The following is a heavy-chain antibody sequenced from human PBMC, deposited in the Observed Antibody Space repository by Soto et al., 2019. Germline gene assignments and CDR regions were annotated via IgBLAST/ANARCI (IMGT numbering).Heavy chain of an antibody. V-gene: IGHV4-30-4*01. CDR2: IYYSGSN. CDR1: VCCIISGYWY. Sequence: TSSSXSLTWTFGVCCIISGYWYLRGIRQPPGNGLEWIGYIYYSGSNYYNPSLKSRFTLSLDTSKNHFSLKLRSVTAAHKALYYSAPRIPLALDTCGQGPLV. CDR3: APRIPLALDT. J-gene: IGHJ5*02.